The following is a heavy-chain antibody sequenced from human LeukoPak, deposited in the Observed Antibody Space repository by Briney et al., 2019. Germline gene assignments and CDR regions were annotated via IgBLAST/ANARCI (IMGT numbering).Heavy chain of an antibody. CDR2: IKGDGSHT. CDR1: GFTFSNYW. D-gene: IGHD3-9*01. J-gene: IGHJ5*01. V-gene: IGHV3-74*01. CDR3: VRDWDHFDFDS. Sequence: GGSLRLSCAASGFTFSNYWMHWVRQAPGKGLVWVSRIKGDGSHTIYADSVKDRFTISRDNAKNTLYLQMKSLRAEDTAVYYCVRDWDHFDFDSWGQGTLVTVSS.